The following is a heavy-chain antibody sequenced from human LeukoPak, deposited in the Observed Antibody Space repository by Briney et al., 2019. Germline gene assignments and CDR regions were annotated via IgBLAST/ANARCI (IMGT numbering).Heavy chain of an antibody. CDR3: ANGPHVVPAAIPFDY. Sequence: GGSLRLSCAASGFTFSSYWMHWVRQAPGKGLEWVAFIRYDGSNKYYADSVKGRFTISRDNSKNTLYLQMNSLRAEDTAVYYCANGPHVVPAAIPFDYWGQGTLVTVSS. D-gene: IGHD2-2*02. CDR1: GFTFSSYW. J-gene: IGHJ4*02. CDR2: IRYDGSNK. V-gene: IGHV3-30*02.